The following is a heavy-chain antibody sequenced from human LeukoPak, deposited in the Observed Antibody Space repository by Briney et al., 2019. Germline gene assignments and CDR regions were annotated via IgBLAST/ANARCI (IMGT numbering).Heavy chain of an antibody. V-gene: IGHV3-7*01. CDR1: GFTFSSCW. CDR3: ARRRNLYSSSWYPLDY. J-gene: IGHJ4*02. CDR2: IKQDGSEK. Sequence: GGSLRLSCAASGFTFSSCWMSWVRQAPGKGLEWVANIKQDGSEKYYVDSVKGRFTISRDNAKNSLYLQMNSLRAEDTAVYYCARRRNLYSSSWYPLDYWGQGTLVTVSS. D-gene: IGHD6-13*01.